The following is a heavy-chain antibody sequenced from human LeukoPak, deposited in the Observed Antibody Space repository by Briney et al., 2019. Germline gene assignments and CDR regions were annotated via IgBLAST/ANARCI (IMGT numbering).Heavy chain of an antibody. V-gene: IGHV3-33*08. CDR2: IWYDGSNK. Sequence: TGGSLRLSCAASGFTFSSYGMHWVRQAPGKGLEWVAVIWYDGSNKYYADSVKGRFTISRDNSKNTLYLQMNSLRAEDTAVYYCARGNFDWLQYGDAFDIWGQGTMVTVSS. CDR3: ARGNFDWLQYGDAFDI. J-gene: IGHJ3*02. CDR1: GFTFSSYG. D-gene: IGHD3-9*01.